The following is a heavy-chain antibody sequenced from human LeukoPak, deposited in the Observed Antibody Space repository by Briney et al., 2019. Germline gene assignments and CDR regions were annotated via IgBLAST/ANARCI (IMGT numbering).Heavy chain of an antibody. CDR3: AKGGYSGYSGPGYYYHMDV. D-gene: IGHD5-12*01. CDR1: GFTFSSYA. Sequence: QAGGSLRLSCAASGFTFSSYAMSWVRQAPGKGLEWVSAISGSGGSTYYADSVKGRFTLSRDNSKNTLYLQMNSLRAEDTAVYYCAKGGYSGYSGPGYYYHMDVWGKGTTVTVSS. V-gene: IGHV3-23*01. CDR2: ISGSGGST. J-gene: IGHJ6*03.